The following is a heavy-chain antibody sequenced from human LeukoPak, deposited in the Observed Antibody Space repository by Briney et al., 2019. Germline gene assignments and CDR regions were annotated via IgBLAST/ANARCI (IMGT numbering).Heavy chain of an antibody. V-gene: IGHV1-18*01. CDR2: ISAYNGNT. CDR3: ARDLNPERVPTILGAGCDY. Sequence: ASVKVSCKASGYTLTSYGINWVRQAPGQGLEWMGWISAYNGNTNYAQKLQGRVTMTTDTSTSTAYMELRSLGSDDTAVYYCARDLNPERVPTILGAGCDYWGQGTLVTVSS. CDR1: GYTLTSYG. J-gene: IGHJ4*02. D-gene: IGHD5-12*01.